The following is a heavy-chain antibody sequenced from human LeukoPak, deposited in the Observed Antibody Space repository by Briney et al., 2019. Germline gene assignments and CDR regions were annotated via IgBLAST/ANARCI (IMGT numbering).Heavy chain of an antibody. J-gene: IGHJ3*02. CDR2: ISSSSSTI. CDR1: GFTFSSYS. CDR3: ARDAYCGGDCYDAFDI. V-gene: IGHV3-48*01. Sequence: PGGSLRLSCAASGFTFSSYSMNWVRQAPGKGLEWVSYISSSSSTIYYADSVKGRFTISRDNAKNSLYLQMNSLRAEDTAVYYCARDAYCGGDCYDAFDIWGQGTMVTVSS. D-gene: IGHD2-21*02.